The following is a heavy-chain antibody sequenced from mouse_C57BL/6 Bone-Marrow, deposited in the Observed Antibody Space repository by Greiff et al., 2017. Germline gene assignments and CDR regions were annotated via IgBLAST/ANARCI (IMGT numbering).Heavy chain of an antibody. CDR3: AAYYGSSIPRVDY. CDR2: INPNNGGT. Sequence: EVKLQQSGPELVKPGASVKISCKASGYTFTDYYMNWVKQSHGKSLEWIGDINPNNGGTSYNQKFKGKATLTVDKSSSTAYMELRSLTSEDSAVYYCAAYYGSSIPRVDYWGQGTTLTVSS. J-gene: IGHJ2*01. CDR1: GYTFTDYY. D-gene: IGHD1-1*01. V-gene: IGHV1-26*01.